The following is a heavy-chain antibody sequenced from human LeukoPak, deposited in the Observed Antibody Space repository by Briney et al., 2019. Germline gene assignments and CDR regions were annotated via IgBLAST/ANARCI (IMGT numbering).Heavy chain of an antibody. Sequence: GGSLRLSCAASGFTFSSYSMNWVRQAPGKGLEWVAFIRYDGSNKYYADSVKGRFTISRDNSKNTLYLQMNSLRAEDTAVYYCAKERITMIVVVPGPGMDVWGKGTTVTISS. V-gene: IGHV3-30*02. CDR2: IRYDGSNK. CDR1: GFTFSSYS. J-gene: IGHJ6*04. CDR3: AKERITMIVVVPGPGMDV. D-gene: IGHD3-22*01.